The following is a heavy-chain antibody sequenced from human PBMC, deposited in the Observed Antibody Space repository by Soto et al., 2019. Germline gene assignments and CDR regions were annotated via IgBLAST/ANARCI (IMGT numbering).Heavy chain of an antibody. CDR3: ARDFAYFDS. D-gene: IGHD3-3*01. J-gene: IGHJ4*02. CDR1: GGSFKSGSYS. V-gene: IGHV4-61*01. CDR2: VYHTGRT. Sequence: QVQLQESGPGLVQPSETLSLTCTVSGGSFKSGSYSWSWIRPPPGKGLEWIGYVYHTGRTSYNPSLKSRVSISMDTSKNQFSLNLDSVTAADTAVYFCARDFAYFDSWGQGTLVTVSS.